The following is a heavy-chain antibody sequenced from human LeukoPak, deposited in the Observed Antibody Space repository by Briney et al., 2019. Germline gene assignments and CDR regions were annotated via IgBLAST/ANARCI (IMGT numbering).Heavy chain of an antibody. CDR1: GGSISSGGYY. CDR3: ARVEYQLLGFDY. Sequence: SETLSLTCTVSGGSISSGGYYWSWIRQPPGKGLEWIGYIYHSGSTYYNPSLKSRVTISVDRSKNQFSLKLSSVTAADTAVYYCARVEYQLLGFDYWGQGTLVTVSS. J-gene: IGHJ4*02. CDR2: IYHSGST. V-gene: IGHV4-30-2*01. D-gene: IGHD2-2*01.